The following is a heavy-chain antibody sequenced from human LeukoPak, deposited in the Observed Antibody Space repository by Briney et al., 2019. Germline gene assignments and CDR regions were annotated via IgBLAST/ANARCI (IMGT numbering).Heavy chain of an antibody. J-gene: IGHJ4*02. CDR3: ARDKGIAVAGTSDY. V-gene: IGHV3-30*02. CDR2: IRYDGSNK. CDR1: GFTFSSYG. Sequence: PGGSLRLSCAASGFTFSSYGMHWVRQAPGKGLEWVAFIRYDGSNKYYADSVKGRFTISRDNSKNTLYLQMNSLRAEDTAVYYCARDKGIAVAGTSDYWGQGTLVTVSS. D-gene: IGHD6-19*01.